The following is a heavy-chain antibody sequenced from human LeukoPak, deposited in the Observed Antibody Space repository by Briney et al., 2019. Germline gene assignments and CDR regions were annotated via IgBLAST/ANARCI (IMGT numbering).Heavy chain of an antibody. J-gene: IGHJ4*02. Sequence: SVKVSCKASVGTFSSYAISWVRQAPGQGLEWMGGIIPIFGTANYAQKFQGRVTITADESTSTAYMELSSLRSEDTAVYYCARGTDTAMVTPIAHDYWGQGTLVTVSS. CDR2: IIPIFGTA. V-gene: IGHV1-69*01. D-gene: IGHD5-18*01. CDR3: ARGTDTAMVTPIAHDY. CDR1: VGTFSSYA.